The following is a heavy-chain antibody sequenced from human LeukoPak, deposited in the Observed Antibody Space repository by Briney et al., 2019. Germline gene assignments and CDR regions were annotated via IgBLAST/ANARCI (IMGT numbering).Heavy chain of an antibody. Sequence: GGSLRLSCAASGFTFSSYAVAWVRQAPGKGLEWVSSIFDGGDTKDYADSVKGRFTTSRDNSKNELYLQMNSLTAEDTAVYFCAKDSTMWPHYFDHWGQGILVTVSS. J-gene: IGHJ4*02. CDR1: GFTFSSYA. CDR2: IFDGGDTK. D-gene: IGHD2-21*01. CDR3: AKDSTMWPHYFDH. V-gene: IGHV3-23*01.